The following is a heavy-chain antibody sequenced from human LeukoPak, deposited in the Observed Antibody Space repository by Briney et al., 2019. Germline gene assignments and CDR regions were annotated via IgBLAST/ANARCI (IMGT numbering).Heavy chain of an antibody. CDR2: IYYSGST. D-gene: IGHD6-13*01. CDR1: AGSPTSGSSG. Sequence: TLSPTCTLSAGSPTSGSSGCSWIRHPRVKGLEGFGYIYYSGSTNYSPSLQSRVTISVDTSKSQFSLKLSSVSAADTAVYYCAREKGIAAAALFDYWGQGTLVTVSS. J-gene: IGHJ4*02. CDR3: AREKGIAAAALFDY. V-gene: IGHV4-61*01.